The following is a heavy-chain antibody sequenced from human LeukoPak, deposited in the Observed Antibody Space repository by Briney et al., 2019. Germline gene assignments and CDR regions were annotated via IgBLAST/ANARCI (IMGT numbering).Heavy chain of an antibody. V-gene: IGHV3-23*01. D-gene: IGHD5-18*01. Sequence: PGGSLRLSCAASGFTFSTYDMSWVRQAPGKGLKWVSPISGSGGSTYYADTVKGRFTISRDNSKNTLYLQMNSLRAEDTAVYYCALTREYSYGYYDYWGQGTLVTVSS. CDR3: ALTREYSYGYYDY. J-gene: IGHJ4*02. CDR1: GFTFSTYD. CDR2: ISGSGGST.